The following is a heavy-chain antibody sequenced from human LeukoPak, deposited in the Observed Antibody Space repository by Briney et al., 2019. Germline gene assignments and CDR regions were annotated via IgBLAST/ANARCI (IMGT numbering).Heavy chain of an antibody. J-gene: IGHJ4*02. CDR2: MYYTGNT. CDR1: GGSISSYY. D-gene: IGHD6-6*01. Sequence: SETLSLTCTVSGGSISSYYWSWIRQPPGKGLEWIGYMYYTGNTNYNPSLKSRVTISVDTSKNQFSLKLSSVTAADTAVYYCARGMGSSSDYWGQGTLVTVSS. CDR3: ARGMGSSSDY. V-gene: IGHV4-59*12.